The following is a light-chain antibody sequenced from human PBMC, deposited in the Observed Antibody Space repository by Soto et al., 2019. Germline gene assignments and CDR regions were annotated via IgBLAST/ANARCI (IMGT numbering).Light chain of an antibody. CDR3: TSYTRTSSTTYG. V-gene: IGLV2-14*01. CDR2: DVS. Sequence: QSALTQPASVSGSPGQSVTISCTGTSSDVGGYNYVSWYQQHPGKAPKLMIYDVSNRPSGVSNRFSGSKSGNTASLTISGLQAEDEADYYCTSYTRTSSTTYGFGTGTKVTVL. J-gene: IGLJ1*01. CDR1: SSDVGGYNY.